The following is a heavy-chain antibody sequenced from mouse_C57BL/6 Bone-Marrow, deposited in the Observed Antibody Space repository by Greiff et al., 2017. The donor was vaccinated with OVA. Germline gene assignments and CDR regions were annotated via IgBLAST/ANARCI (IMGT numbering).Heavy chain of an antibody. D-gene: IGHD1-1*01. Sequence: QVQLQQPGAELVRPGSSVKLSCKASGYTFTSYWMHWVKQRPIQGLEWIGNIDPSDSETLYNQKFKDKATLTVDKSSSTAYMQLSSLTSEDSAVNYCARRYYGSSYGYFAVWGTGTTVTVSA. CDR1: GYTFTSYW. J-gene: IGHJ1*03. CDR3: ARRYYGSSYGYFAV. CDR2: IDPSDSET. V-gene: IGHV1-52*01.